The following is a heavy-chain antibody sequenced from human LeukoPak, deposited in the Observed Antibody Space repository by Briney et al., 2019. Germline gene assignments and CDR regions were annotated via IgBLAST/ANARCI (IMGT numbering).Heavy chain of an antibody. V-gene: IGHV4-38-2*01. CDR1: GYSISSGYY. CDR2: IYHSGST. D-gene: IGHD3/OR15-3a*01. CDR3: ARTDFWIGYYRSFDS. Sequence: SETLSLTCAVSGYSISSGYYWGWIRKPPGKGLEWIGSIYHSGSTYYNPSLKSRVTISVDTSTNQFSLKRSSVTAADTPQYNCARTDFWIGYYRSFDSWGQGTLVTVSS. J-gene: IGHJ4*02.